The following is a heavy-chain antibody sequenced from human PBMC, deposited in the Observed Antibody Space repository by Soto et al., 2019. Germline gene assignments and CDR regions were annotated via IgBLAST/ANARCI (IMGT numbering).Heavy chain of an antibody. V-gene: IGHV1-46*01. CDR3: ARGLYSCDK. J-gene: IGHJ4*02. CDR2: INPNGGST. Sequence: QVRLVQSGAEVKKPGASVKVSCKASGYIFTNYYIHWVRQAPGQGLEWMAIINPNGGSTNCAQEFQGRITLTRDTSTSTVYMDLSSLTSEDTAVYYCARGLYSCDKWAQGTLVTVSS. CDR1: GYIFTNYY. D-gene: IGHD2-21*01.